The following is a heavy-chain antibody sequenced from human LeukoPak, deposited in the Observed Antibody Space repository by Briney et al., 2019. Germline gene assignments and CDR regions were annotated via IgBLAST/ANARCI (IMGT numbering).Heavy chain of an antibody. J-gene: IGHJ4*02. CDR1: GFTFSNAW. CDR2: IKSKTDGGTT. Sequence: KTGGSLRLSCAASGFTFSNAWMSWVRQAPGKGLEWVGRIKSKTDGGTTDYAAPVKGRFTISRDDSKNTLYLQMNSLKTEDTAVYYCTTDRPIAARPGWRNNDYWGQGTLVTVSS. CDR3: TTDRPIAARPGWRNNDY. V-gene: IGHV3-15*01. D-gene: IGHD6-6*01.